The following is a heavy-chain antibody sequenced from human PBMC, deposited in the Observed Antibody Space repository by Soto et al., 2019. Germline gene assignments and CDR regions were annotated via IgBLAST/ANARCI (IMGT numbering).Heavy chain of an antibody. Sequence: TLFLTCTVSGGSISSGGYYWSWIRQHPGKGLEWIGYIYYSGSTYYNPSLKSRVIISVDTSKNQFSLKLSSVTAADTAVYYCARVGGADYYDSSGYSPYYFDYWGQGTLVTVSS. CDR3: ARVGGADYYDSSGYSPYYFDY. V-gene: IGHV4-31*03. J-gene: IGHJ4*02. CDR2: IYYSGST. CDR1: GGSISSGGYY. D-gene: IGHD3-22*01.